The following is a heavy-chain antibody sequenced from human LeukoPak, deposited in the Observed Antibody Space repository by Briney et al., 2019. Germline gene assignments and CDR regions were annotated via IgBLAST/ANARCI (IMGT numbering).Heavy chain of an antibody. J-gene: IGHJ3*02. CDR2: T. D-gene: IGHD3-22*01. V-gene: IGHV3-23*01. Sequence: TEYADSVKKRFTISRDNSKNTLYLQMNSLRAEDTAVYYCAKDLDLRSYYYDTSADAAFDIWGQGTMVTVSS. CDR3: AKDLDLRSYYYDTSADAAFDI.